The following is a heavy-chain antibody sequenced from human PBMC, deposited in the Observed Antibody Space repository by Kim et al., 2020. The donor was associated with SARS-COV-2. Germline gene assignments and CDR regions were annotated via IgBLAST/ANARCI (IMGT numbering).Heavy chain of an antibody. CDR1: GGSFSGYY. J-gene: IGHJ6*02. Sequence: SETLSLTCAVYGGSFSGYYWSWIRQPPGKGLEWIGEINHSGSTNYNPSLKSRVTISVDTSKNQFSLKLSSVTAADTAVYYCARGYCSSTSCYYYGMDVWGQGTTVTVSS. CDR3: ARGYCSSTSCYYYGMDV. D-gene: IGHD2-2*01. CDR2: INHSGST. V-gene: IGHV4-34*01.